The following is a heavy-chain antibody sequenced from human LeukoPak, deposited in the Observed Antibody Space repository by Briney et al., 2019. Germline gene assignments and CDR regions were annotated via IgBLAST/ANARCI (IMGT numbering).Heavy chain of an antibody. V-gene: IGHV1-2*02. CDR2: INPNTGGT. Sequence: ASVKVSCKASGYTFTGHYIHWVRQAPGQGFEWMGWINPNTGGTDYAQKFQDRIAISTYTSISTAYMELSRLRSDDTVLYYCARDLATIDGIAWYYFENWGQGTLVTVS. CDR3: ARDLATIDGIAWYYFEN. CDR1: GYTFTGHY. J-gene: IGHJ4*02. D-gene: IGHD5-12*01.